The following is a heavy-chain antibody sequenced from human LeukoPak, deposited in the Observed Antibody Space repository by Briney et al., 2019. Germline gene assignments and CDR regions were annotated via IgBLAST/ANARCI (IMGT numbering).Heavy chain of an antibody. J-gene: IGHJ4*02. Sequence: GASVKVSCKASGYTFTGYYMHWVRQAPGQGLGWMGWINPNSGGTNYAQKFQGRVTMTRDTSISTAYMELSRLRSDDTAVYYCARDPAIYYDSREDYWGQGTLVTVSS. CDR1: GYTFTGYY. V-gene: IGHV1-2*02. D-gene: IGHD3-22*01. CDR2: INPNSGGT. CDR3: ARDPAIYYDSREDY.